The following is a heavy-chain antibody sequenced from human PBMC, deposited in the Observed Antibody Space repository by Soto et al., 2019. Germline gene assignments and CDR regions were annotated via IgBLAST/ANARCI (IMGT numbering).Heavy chain of an antibody. CDR1: GYSFTNYW. CDR3: ARILMDYGANSVLGY. V-gene: IGHV5-10-1*01. D-gene: IGHD4-17*01. CDR2: IDPRDSYT. J-gene: IGHJ4*02. Sequence: GESLKISCKGSGYSFTNYWITWVRQMPGKGLEWMGRIDPRDSYTNYSPSFQGHVTISVDKSISTAYLQWSGLKASDTAMYYCARILMDYGANSVLGYWGQGTPVTVSS.